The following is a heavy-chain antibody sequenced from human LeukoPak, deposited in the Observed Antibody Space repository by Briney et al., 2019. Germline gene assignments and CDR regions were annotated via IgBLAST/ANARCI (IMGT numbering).Heavy chain of an antibody. V-gene: IGHV1-46*01. J-gene: IGHJ5*02. CDR3: AKETPNTGWFDP. CDR2: INPSGDGT. Sequence: ASVRVSCKASGHTFTTYYVHLVRQAPGQGLEWMGVINPSGDGTNYPQRFQGRVTLTRDTSTSTVYMELSSLRSEDTAIYYCAKETPNTGWFDPWGQGTLVTVSS. CDR1: GHTFTTYY. D-gene: IGHD1-14*01.